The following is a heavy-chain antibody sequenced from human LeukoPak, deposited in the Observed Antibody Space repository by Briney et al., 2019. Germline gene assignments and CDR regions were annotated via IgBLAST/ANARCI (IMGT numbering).Heavy chain of an antibody. J-gene: IGHJ6*02. D-gene: IGHD4-17*01. V-gene: IGHV5-51*01. CDR2: IYPGDSDT. CDR3: ARTYGDYGYYYYGMDV. CDR1: GYSFTSYR. Sequence: GESLKISCKGSGYSFTSYRIGWVRQMPGKGLEWMGIIYPGDSDTRYSPSFQGQVTISADKSISTAYLQWSSLKASDTAMYYCARTYGDYGYYYYGMDVWGQGTTVTVSS.